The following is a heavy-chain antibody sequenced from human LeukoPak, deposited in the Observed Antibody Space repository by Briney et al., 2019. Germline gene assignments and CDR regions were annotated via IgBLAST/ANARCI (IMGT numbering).Heavy chain of an antibody. CDR1: GFTFSSYG. Sequence: GGSLRLTCAASGFTFSSYGMHWVRQAPGKGLEWVAFIRYDGSNKYYADSVKGRFTISRDNSKNTLYLQMNSLRAEDTAVYYCAKGGYYDSSGYYPNFDYWGQGTLVTVSS. CDR2: IRYDGSNK. V-gene: IGHV3-30*02. CDR3: AKGGYYDSSGYYPNFDY. J-gene: IGHJ4*02. D-gene: IGHD3-22*01.